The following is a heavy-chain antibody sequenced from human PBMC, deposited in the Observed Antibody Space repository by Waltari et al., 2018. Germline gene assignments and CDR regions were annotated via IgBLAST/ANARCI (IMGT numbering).Heavy chain of an antibody. CDR2: MSPDGGLS. J-gene: IGHJ4*02. V-gene: IGHV3-30*01. Sequence: QVQLVESGGGVVQPGRSLRLSCAASGFTFSTYVVHWVRQAPGKGREWLAVMSPDGGLSYYADSVKGRFTISRDNSRNTLFLQMNGLRPDDTAVYFCARDPLPGPPDFFDYWGQGTLVSVSS. D-gene: IGHD1-1*01. CDR1: GFTFSTYV. CDR3: ARDPLPGPPDFFDY.